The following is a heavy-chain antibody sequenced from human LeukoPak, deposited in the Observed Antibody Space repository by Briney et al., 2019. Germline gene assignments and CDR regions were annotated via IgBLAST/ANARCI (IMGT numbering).Heavy chain of an antibody. CDR2: ISYDGSNK. J-gene: IGHJ6*02. CDR1: GFTFSSYA. V-gene: IGHV3-30-3*01. Sequence: GGSLRLSCAASGFTFSSYAMHWVRQAPGKGLEWVAVISYDGSNKYYADSVKGRFTISRDNSKNTLYRQMNSLRAEDTAVYYCARDGAGYYDSSGYEYYYYGMDVWGQGTTVTVSS. CDR3: ARDGAGYYDSSGYEYYYYGMDV. D-gene: IGHD3-22*01.